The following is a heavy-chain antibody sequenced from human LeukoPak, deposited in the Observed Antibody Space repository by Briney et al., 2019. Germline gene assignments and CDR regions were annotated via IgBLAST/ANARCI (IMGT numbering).Heavy chain of an antibody. J-gene: IGHJ6*03. CDR2: ITSDSRYR. Sequence: PGGSLRLSCEASGFSFSTYNMNWVRQAPGKGLEWISSITSDSRYRYYADSVKGRFTISRDNAKNSLYLQMNSLRAEDTAVYYCARDGIIAQKGRSPNNYYYMDVWGKGTTVTVSS. CDR3: ARDGIIAQKGRSPNNYYYMDV. D-gene: IGHD1-26*01. V-gene: IGHV3-21*01. CDR1: GFSFSTYN.